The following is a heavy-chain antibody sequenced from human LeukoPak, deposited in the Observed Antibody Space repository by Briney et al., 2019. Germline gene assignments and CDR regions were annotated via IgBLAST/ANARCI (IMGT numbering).Heavy chain of an antibody. J-gene: IGHJ6*02. D-gene: IGHD2-2*01. V-gene: IGHV1-18*01. CDR1: GYTFSNYG. CDR2: ISAYNGDT. Sequence: ASVKVSCKTSGYTFSNYGISWVRQAPGQGLEWMGWISAYNGDTDYAQEFQGRVTMTTDTSTSTAYMQLRSLRSDDTAVYYCARGPYCSSTSCYGAYYSYYGMDVWGQGTTVTVSS. CDR3: ARGPYCSSTSCYGAYYSYYGMDV.